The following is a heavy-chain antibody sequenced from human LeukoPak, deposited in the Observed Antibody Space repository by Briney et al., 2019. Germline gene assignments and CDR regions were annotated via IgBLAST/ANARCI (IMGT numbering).Heavy chain of an antibody. V-gene: IGHV3-30*03. D-gene: IGHD6-19*01. J-gene: IGHJ6*02. CDR1: GFTFSSYG. Sequence: PGGSLRLSCAASGFTFSSYGMHWVRQAPGKGLEWVAVISYDGSNKYYADSVKGRFTISRDNSKNTLYLQMNSLRAEDTAVYYCARVSQWLDYYYYGMDVWGQGTTVTVSS. CDR3: ARVSQWLDYYYYGMDV. CDR2: ISYDGSNK.